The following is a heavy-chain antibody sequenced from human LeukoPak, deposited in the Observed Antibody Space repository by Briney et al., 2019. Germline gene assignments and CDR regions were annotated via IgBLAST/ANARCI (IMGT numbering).Heavy chain of an antibody. CDR3: ARRGSCLGSSCSLDY. D-gene: IGHD6-13*01. V-gene: IGHV1-46*01. CDR2: INPSGGIP. J-gene: IGHJ4*02. Sequence: ASVKVSCKASGYTFTNYYIHWVRQAPGQGLEWMGIINPSGGIPSYAPNFQGRVTMSRDTSTNTVYMELSSLTSEDTAVYYCARRGSCLGSSCSLDYWGQGTLVTVSS. CDR1: GYTFTNYY.